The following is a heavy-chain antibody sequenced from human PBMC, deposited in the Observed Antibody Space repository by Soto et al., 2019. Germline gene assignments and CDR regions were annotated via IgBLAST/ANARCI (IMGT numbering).Heavy chain of an antibody. CDR2: ISSGSTTI. D-gene: IGHD1-1*01. J-gene: IGHJ6*02. Sequence: EVQLVESGGGSAQPGGSLRLSCAASGFSFSSSTMNWVRQAPGKGLEWVSYISSGSTTIYYAESVKGRFTISRDNGKNSLYLQMNSLRDEDTDVYYCARVRRNDASDYYGMDVWGQGTTVTV. CDR1: GFSFSSST. CDR3: ARVRRNDASDYYGMDV. V-gene: IGHV3-48*02.